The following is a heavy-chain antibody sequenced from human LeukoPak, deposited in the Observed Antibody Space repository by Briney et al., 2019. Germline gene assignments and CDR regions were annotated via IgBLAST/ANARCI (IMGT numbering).Heavy chain of an antibody. D-gene: IGHD1-26*01. CDR2: IYYSGNT. CDR3: VRAGLPSGSYLAY. CDR1: GGSISSSSYY. Sequence: SETLSLTCTVSGGSISSSSYYWGWIRQPPGKGLEWIGNIYYSGNTYCNPSLKSRVTISIDTSKNQFSLKLSSVTAADTAVYYCVRAGLPSGSYLAYWGQGTLVTVSS. J-gene: IGHJ4*02. V-gene: IGHV4-39*07.